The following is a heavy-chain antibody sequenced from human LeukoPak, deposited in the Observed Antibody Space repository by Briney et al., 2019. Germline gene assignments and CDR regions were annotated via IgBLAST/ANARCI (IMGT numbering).Heavy chain of an antibody. D-gene: IGHD3-9*01. V-gene: IGHV1-69*01. CDR1: GGTFISYA. Sequence: SVKVSCKASGGTFISYAISWVRQAPGQGLEWMGGIIPIIGTANYAQKFQGRVTITADESTSTAYMELSSLRSEDTAVYYCARDLGLGDILTGDAFDIWGQGTMVTVSS. CDR3: ARDLGLGDILTGDAFDI. J-gene: IGHJ3*02. CDR2: IIPIIGTA.